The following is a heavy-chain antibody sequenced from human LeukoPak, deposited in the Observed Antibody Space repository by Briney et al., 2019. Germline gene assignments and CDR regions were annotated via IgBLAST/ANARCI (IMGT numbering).Heavy chain of an antibody. CDR3: ARAEYFYCSSTSCCGGGFDY. D-gene: IGHD2-2*01. CDR2: IYSGGST. J-gene: IGHJ4*02. Sequence: PGGSLRLSCAASGFTVSSNYMSWVRQAPGKGLEWVSVIYSGGSTYYADSVKGRFTISRDNSKNTLYLQMNSLRAEDTAVYYCARAEYFYCSSTSCCGGGFDYWGQGTLVTVSS. CDR1: GFTVSSNY. V-gene: IGHV3-66*01.